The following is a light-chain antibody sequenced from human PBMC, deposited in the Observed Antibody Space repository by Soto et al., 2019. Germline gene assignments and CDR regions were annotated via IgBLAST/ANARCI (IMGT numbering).Light chain of an antibody. V-gene: IGLV2-14*01. J-gene: IGLJ3*02. Sequence: QSALTQPASVSGSPGQSITISCTGTSSDVGHYDYVSWYQQHPGKVPKLIISEVTTRPSGVSDRFSGSKSGNTASLTISRLQAEDEAYYYCSSYTTAYTQVFGGGTKLTVL. CDR3: SSYTTAYTQV. CDR1: SSDVGHYDY. CDR2: EVT.